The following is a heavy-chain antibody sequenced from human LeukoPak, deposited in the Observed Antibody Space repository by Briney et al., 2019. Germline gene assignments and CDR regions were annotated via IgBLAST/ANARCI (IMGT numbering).Heavy chain of an antibody. D-gene: IGHD2-2*01. J-gene: IGHJ4*02. CDR3: AKEFCSITTCYGCFDY. CDR1: GFTFSTYA. CDR2: ISGGIT. Sequence: GGSLRLSCAASGFTFSTYALSWVRQAPGKGLECVSAISGGITYYADSVKGRFTISRDNAKNTLYLQMNSLRAEDTALYYCAKEFCSITTCYGCFDYWGQGTLVTVSS. V-gene: IGHV3-23*01.